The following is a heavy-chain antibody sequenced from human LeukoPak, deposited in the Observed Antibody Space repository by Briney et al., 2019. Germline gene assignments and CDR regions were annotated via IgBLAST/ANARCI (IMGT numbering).Heavy chain of an antibody. V-gene: IGHV1-69*13. CDR1: GGTFSSYA. J-gene: IGHJ3*02. Sequence: SVKVSCKASGGTFSSYAISWVRQAPGQGLEWMGGIIPIFGTANYAQNFQGRVTITADESTSTAYMELSSLRSEDTAVYYCAREEGRSSGWYEDDAFDIWGQGTMVTVSS. CDR3: AREEGRSSGWYEDDAFDI. CDR2: IIPIFGTA. D-gene: IGHD6-19*01.